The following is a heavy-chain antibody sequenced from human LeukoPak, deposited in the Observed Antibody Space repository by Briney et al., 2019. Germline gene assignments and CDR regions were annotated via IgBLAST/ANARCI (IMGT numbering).Heavy chain of an antibody. D-gene: IGHD3-10*01. CDR1: GGSFSGYY. V-gene: IGHV4-59*10. CDR2: IYTSGST. CDR3: ASVRRGFGESSKYYSYYYMDV. J-gene: IGHJ6*03. Sequence: SETLSLTCAVYGGSFSGYYWSWIRQPAGKGLEWIGRIYTSGSTNYNPSLKSRVTMSVDTSKNQFSLKLSSVTAADTAVYYCASVRRGFGESSKYYSYYYMDVWGNGTTVTISS.